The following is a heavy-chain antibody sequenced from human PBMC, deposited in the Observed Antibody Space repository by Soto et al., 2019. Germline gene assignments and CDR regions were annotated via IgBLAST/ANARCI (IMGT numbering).Heavy chain of an antibody. CDR1: GGSISSGGYY. J-gene: IGHJ6*02. V-gene: IGHV4-31*03. CDR2: IYYSGST. Sequence: TSETLSLTCTVSGGSISSGGYYWSWIRQHPGKGLEWIGYIYYSGSTYYNPSLKSRVTISVDTSKNQFSLKLSSVTAADTAVYYCARVGSSRHFDWFGYYGMDVWGQGTTVTVSS. CDR3: ARVGSSRHFDWFGYYGMDV. D-gene: IGHD3-9*01.